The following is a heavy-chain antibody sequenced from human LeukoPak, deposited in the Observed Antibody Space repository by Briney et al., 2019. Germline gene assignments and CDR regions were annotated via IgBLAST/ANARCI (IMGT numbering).Heavy chain of an antibody. CDR2: IIPIFGTA. CDR1: GGTLSRYA. CDR3: ARVVTPRYCSTPSCYWKGWFDP. V-gene: IGHV1-69*01. Sequence: SVKVSCKASGGTLSRYAISWVRQAPGQGLEWMGGIIPIFGTANYAQKFQGRVTITADESTGTAYMELSSLRSDDTAVYNCARVVTPRYCSTPSCYWKGWFDPWGQGTLVTVSS. J-gene: IGHJ5*02. D-gene: IGHD2-2*01.